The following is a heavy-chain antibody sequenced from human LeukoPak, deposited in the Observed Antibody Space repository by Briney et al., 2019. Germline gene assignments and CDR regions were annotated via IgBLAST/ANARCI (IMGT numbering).Heavy chain of an antibody. D-gene: IGHD5-24*01. J-gene: IGHJ3*02. CDR1: GFTVSSNY. CDR2: INWNGGGT. Sequence: PGGSLRLSCAASGFTVSSNYMSWVRQAPGKGLEWVSGINWNGGGTAYADSVKGRFTISRDNAQNSLYMQMNNLRAEDTALYYCAKRRDGYNLAFDIWGQGTMVTVSS. CDR3: AKRRDGYNLAFDI. V-gene: IGHV3-20*04.